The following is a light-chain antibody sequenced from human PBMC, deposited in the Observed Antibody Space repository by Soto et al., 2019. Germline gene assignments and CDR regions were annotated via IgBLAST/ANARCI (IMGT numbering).Light chain of an antibody. J-gene: IGKJ4*01. CDR3: QQYNNWLMLS. Sequence: EIVLTQSPDTLSLSPGERATLSCRANQGVDSNYFAWYQQKPGQTPRLLIYGASTRATGIPARFSGSGSGTEFTLTISSLQSEDFAIYYCQQYNNWLMLSFGGGTKVDIK. CDR2: GAS. V-gene: IGKV3-15*01. CDR1: QGVDSN.